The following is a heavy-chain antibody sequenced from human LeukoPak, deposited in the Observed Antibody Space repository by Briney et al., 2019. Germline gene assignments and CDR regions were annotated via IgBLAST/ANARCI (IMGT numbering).Heavy chain of an antibody. J-gene: IGHJ4*02. Sequence: SETLSLTCTVSGGSISSYYWSWIRQPAGKGLEWIGRIYTSGSTNYNPSLKSRVTMSVDTSKNQFSLKLNAVTAADTALYYCARRNRYCNGGSCAHHHDSWGQGTLVIVSS. D-gene: IGHD2-15*01. CDR2: IYTSGST. V-gene: IGHV4-4*07. CDR1: GGSISSYY. CDR3: ARRNRYCNGGSCAHHHDS.